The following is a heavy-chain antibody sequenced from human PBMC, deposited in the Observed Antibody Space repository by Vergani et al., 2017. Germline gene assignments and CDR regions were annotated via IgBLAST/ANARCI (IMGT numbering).Heavy chain of an antibody. Sequence: QVQLVQSGAEVKTPGASVKVSCRASGYSFSSYDISWVRQATGQGIEWMGWMNPNSGTTGYAQKFQGRVTMTRNTSINTAYMELSRLSFEDAAVYYCARDSSSWYNCYYYGMDVWGQGTTVTVSS. CDR3: ARDSSSWYNCYYYGMDV. CDR2: MNPNSGTT. CDR1: GYSFSSYD. D-gene: IGHD6-13*01. V-gene: IGHV1-8*01. J-gene: IGHJ6*02.